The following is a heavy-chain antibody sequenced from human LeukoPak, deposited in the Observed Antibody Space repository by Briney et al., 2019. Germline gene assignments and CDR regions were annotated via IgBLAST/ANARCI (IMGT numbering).Heavy chain of an antibody. D-gene: IGHD6-19*01. V-gene: IGHV4-4*02. CDR1: GGSISSSNW. CDR2: IYHRGST. Sequence: PSETLSLTCAVSGGSISSSNWWSWVRQPPGKGLEWIGEIYHRGSTNYNPSLKSRVTISVDKSKNQFSLKLSSVTAADTAVYYCARVAAVAGTYYFDYWGQGTLVTVSS. CDR3: ARVAAVAGTYYFDY. J-gene: IGHJ4*02.